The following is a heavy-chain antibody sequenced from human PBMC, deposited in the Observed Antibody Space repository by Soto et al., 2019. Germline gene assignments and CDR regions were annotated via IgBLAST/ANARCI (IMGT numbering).Heavy chain of an antibody. J-gene: IGHJ4*02. V-gene: IGHV1-18*01. CDR3: ARDQDSIQYAGIDY. D-gene: IGHD2-2*01. CDR1: GYTFTNYG. CDR2: ISAYNGNT. Sequence: QVQLVQSGAEVKKPGASVKVSCKASGYTFTNYGISWVRQDPGQGLEWMGWISAYNGNTNYAQKLQGRVTMTTDTSTSTAYMALRSLRSDDTAMYYCARDQDSIQYAGIDYWGQVTLVTVAS.